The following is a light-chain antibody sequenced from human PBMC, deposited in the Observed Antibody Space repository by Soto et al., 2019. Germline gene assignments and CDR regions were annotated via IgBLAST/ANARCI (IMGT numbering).Light chain of an antibody. J-gene: IGKJ1*01. Sequence: DIQMTQSPSTLYASVGDRVTITCRARQSINSWLAWYQQKPGKAPKLLIYDASSLESGVPSRLSGSGSGTEFTLTISSLQPEDFATYYCQQYSTYRTFGQGTKVDIK. CDR2: DAS. V-gene: IGKV1-5*01. CDR3: QQYSTYRT. CDR1: QSINSW.